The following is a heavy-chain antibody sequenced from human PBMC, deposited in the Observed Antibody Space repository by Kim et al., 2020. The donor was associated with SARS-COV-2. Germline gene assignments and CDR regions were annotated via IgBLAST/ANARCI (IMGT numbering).Heavy chain of an antibody. CDR3: ARMRRYYDSSGYLAFDY. J-gene: IGHJ4*02. CDR2: ISAYNGNT. V-gene: IGHV1-18*01. CDR1: GYTFTSYG. Sequence: VKVSCKASGYTFTSYGISWVRQAPGQGLEWMGWISAYNGNTNYAQKLQGRVTMTTDTSTSTAYMELRSLRSDDTAVYYCARMRRYYDSSGYLAFDYWGQGTLVTVSS. D-gene: IGHD3-22*01.